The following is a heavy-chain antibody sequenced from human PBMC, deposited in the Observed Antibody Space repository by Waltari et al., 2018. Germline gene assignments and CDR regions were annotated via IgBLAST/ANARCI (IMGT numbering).Heavy chain of an antibody. Sequence: EVQLVESGGGLIQPGGSLRLSCAASGFTFSSYEVNWVRQAPGKGLGWVSYIGRSGDIMFFADSVRGRFTISRDNAKNSLCLQMNSLRVEDTAVYYCARDSGYYDSTYWGQGTLVTVSS. CDR2: IGRSGDIM. J-gene: IGHJ4*02. D-gene: IGHD3-22*01. CDR3: ARDSGYYDSTY. V-gene: IGHV3-48*03. CDR1: GFTFSSYE.